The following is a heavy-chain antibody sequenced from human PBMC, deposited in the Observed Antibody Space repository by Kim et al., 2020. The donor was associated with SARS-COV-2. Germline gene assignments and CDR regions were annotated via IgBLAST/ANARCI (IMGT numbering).Heavy chain of an antibody. J-gene: IGHJ6*02. V-gene: IGHV1-18*01. CDR1: GYTFTSYG. D-gene: IGHD2-15*01. CDR3: ARAGYCSGGSCYPEAYYGMDV. Sequence: ASVKVSCKASGYTFTSYGISWVRQAPGQGLEWMGWISAYNGNTNYAQKLQGRVTMTTDTSTSTAYMELRSLRSDDTAVYYCARAGYCSGGSCYPEAYYGMDVWGQGTTVTVSS. CDR2: ISAYNGNT.